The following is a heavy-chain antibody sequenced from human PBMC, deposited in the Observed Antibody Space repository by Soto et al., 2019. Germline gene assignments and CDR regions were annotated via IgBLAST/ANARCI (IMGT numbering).Heavy chain of an antibody. D-gene: IGHD2-15*01. V-gene: IGHV3-30-3*01. J-gene: IGHJ3*02. Sequence: VQLVESGGGVVQPGRSLRLSCAASGFTFSSYAMHWVRQAPGKGLEWVAVISYDGSNKYYADSVKGRFTISRDNSKNTLYLQMNSLRAEDTAVYYCARDVPHCSGGSCQLDDAFDIWGQGTMVTVSS. CDR1: GFTFSSYA. CDR2: ISYDGSNK. CDR3: ARDVPHCSGGSCQLDDAFDI.